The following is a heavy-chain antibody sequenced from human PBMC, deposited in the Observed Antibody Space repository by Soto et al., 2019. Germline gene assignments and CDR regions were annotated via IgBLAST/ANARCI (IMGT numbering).Heavy chain of an antibody. Sequence: SETLSLTCTVSGGSISSYYWSWIRQPPGKGLEWIGYIYYSGSTNYNPSLKSRVTTSVDTSKNQFSLKLSSVTAADTAVYYCARGLGYCSGGSCYYFDYWGQGTLVTVSS. J-gene: IGHJ4*02. V-gene: IGHV4-59*01. D-gene: IGHD2-15*01. CDR2: IYYSGST. CDR1: GGSISSYY. CDR3: ARGLGYCSGGSCYYFDY.